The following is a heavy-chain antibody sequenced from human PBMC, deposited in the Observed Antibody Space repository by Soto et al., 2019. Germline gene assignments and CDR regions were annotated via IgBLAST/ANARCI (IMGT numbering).Heavy chain of an antibody. J-gene: IGHJ5*02. V-gene: IGHV4-34*01. CDR2: INHSGST. D-gene: IGHD4-4*01. Sequence: PSETLSLTCAVYGGSFSGYYWSWIRQPPGKGLEWIGEINHSGSTNYNPSLKSRVTISVDTSKNQFSLKLSSVTAADTAVYYCARVSPYSNYVPKSIIWYDPWGQGTLVTVSS. CDR1: GGSFSGYY. CDR3: ARVSPYSNYVPKSIIWYDP.